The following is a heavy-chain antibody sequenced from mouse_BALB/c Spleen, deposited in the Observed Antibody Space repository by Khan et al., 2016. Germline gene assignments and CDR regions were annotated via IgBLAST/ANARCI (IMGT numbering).Heavy chain of an antibody. CDR2: IHYSGST. V-gene: IGHV3-1*02. D-gene: IGHD1-1*01. CDR1: GYSISSGYS. Sequence: EVQLQESGPDLVKPSQSLSLTCTVTGYSISSGYSWHWIRQFPGNKLEWMAYIHYSGSTNYNPSLKSRISITRDTSKNPVFLQLISVTTEDTAIYYCTRGDYYGSGYWGQGTTLTVSS. J-gene: IGHJ2*01. CDR3: TRGDYYGSGY.